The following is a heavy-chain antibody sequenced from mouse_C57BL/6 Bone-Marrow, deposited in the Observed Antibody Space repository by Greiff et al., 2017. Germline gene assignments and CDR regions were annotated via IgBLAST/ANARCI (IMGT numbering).Heavy chain of an antibody. Sequence: EVKLMESGGGLVQPGGSLSLSCAASGFTFTDYYMSWVRQPPGKALEWLGFIRNKANGYTTEYSASVKGRFTISRDNSQSILYLQMNALRADDSATYYCARSYGKPYFDYWGQGTTLTVSS. CDR2: IRNKANGYTT. J-gene: IGHJ2*01. CDR1: GFTFTDYY. D-gene: IGHD2-10*02. V-gene: IGHV7-3*01. CDR3: ARSYGKPYFDY.